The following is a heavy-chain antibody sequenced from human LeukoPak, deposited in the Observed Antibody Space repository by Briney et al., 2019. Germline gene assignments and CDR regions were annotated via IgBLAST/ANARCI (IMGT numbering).Heavy chain of an antibody. CDR3: VKDRGDGVAKDS. CDR2: IKSDGSKK. J-gene: IGHJ4*02. CDR1: GFTFGSYG. V-gene: IGHV3-30*02. D-gene: IGHD5-12*01. Sequence: GGSLRLSCAASGFTFGSYGMHWVRQAPGKGLEWLTYIKSDGSKKYYADTVKGRFTISRDNSKNTLYLQMNSLRPGDTALYYCVKDRGDGVAKDSWGRGNLVTVSS.